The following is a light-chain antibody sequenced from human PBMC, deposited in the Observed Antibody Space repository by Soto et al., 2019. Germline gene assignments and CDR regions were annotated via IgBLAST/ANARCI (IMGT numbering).Light chain of an antibody. J-gene: IGLJ1*01. CDR1: SSNIGSDF. Sequence: QSALTQPPSASGTPGQRVTISCSGSSSNIGSDFVYWYQQLPGTAPKLLIYHNYQRPSGVPDRFSGPKSGTSGSLAISDLRSEDEADYYCSAWDDSLSAYVFGAGTKLTVL. CDR2: HNY. V-gene: IGLV1-47*01. CDR3: SAWDDSLSAYV.